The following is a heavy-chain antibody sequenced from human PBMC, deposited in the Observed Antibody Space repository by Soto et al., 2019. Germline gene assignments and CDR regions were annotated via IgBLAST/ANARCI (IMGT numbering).Heavy chain of an antibody. D-gene: IGHD3-16*01. J-gene: IGHJ3*02. CDR1: GFTFRSSP. CDR2: IKQDGSEK. Sequence: GGTLRLSCAVSGFTFRSSPMSWVLRAPGKGLEWVANIKQDGSEKYYVDSVKGRFTISRDNAKNSLCLQMNSLRAEDTAVYYCARDRDDYILGSYWCRRTRDPFDIPTQRSTVT. V-gene: IGHV3-7*01. CDR3: ARDRDDYILGSYWCRRTRDPFDI.